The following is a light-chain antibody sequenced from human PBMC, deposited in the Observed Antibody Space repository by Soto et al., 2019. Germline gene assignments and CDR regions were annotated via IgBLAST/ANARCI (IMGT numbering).Light chain of an antibody. CDR3: CSHAGSYTYV. J-gene: IGLJ1*01. CDR2: DVT. CDR1: SGDVGSYNL. V-gene: IGLV2-11*01. Sequence: QSVLTQPVAVSGSPVQSITISCTGTSGDVGSYNLVSWYQQYPGNAPKLMIYDVTKRPSGVPDRFSGSKSGNTASLTISGLQAEDEADYYCCSHAGSYTYVFGTGTKVTVL.